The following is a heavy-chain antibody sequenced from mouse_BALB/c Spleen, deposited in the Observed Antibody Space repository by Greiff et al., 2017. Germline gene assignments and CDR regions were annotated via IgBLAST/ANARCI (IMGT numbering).Heavy chain of an antibody. CDR2: ISSGGSYT. D-gene: IGHD2-1*01. V-gene: IGHV5-9-3*01. J-gene: IGHJ4*01. CDR1: GFTFSSYA. CDR3: ARRYGNYENAMDY. Sequence: VQLVESGGGLVKPGGSLKLSCAASGFTFSSYAMSWVRQTPEKRLEWVATISSGGSYTYYPDSVKGRFTISRDNAKNTLYLQMSSLRSEDTAMYYCARRYGNYENAMDYWGQGTSVTVSS.